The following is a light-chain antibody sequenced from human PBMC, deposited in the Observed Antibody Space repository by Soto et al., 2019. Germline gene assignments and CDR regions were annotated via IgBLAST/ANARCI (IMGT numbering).Light chain of an antibody. CDR2: TAS. Sequence: DIHVTQSPSSLSASVGDRVTITCRASQSISTYVNWYQQKPGKAPNLLIYTASSLQSGVPSRFSGSGSGTDSTLTISSLQPEDFATYFCQQSYSRPRTFGQGTKVDIK. CDR3: QQSYSRPRT. V-gene: IGKV1-39*01. J-gene: IGKJ1*01. CDR1: QSISTY.